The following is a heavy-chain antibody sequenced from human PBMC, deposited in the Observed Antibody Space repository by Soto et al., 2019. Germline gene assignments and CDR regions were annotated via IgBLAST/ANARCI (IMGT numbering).Heavy chain of an antibody. V-gene: IGHV3-23*01. CDR3: AKRRGAGGHFDY. CDR2: VSIGGST. D-gene: IGHD2-15*01. J-gene: IGHJ4*02. CDR1: GITFGSRA. Sequence: PGGSLRLSCVASGITFGSRAMGWVRQGPGKGLEWVAVVSIGGSTHYADSVRGRFTISRDNSKNTLSLQMNSLTAEDTAVYFCAKRRGAGGHFDYWGQGALVTVSS.